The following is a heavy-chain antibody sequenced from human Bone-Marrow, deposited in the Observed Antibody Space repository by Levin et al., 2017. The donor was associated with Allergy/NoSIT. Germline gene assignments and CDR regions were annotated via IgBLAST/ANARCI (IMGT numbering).Heavy chain of an antibody. D-gene: IGHD2-2*01. V-gene: IGHV1-2*02. CDR1: GYSFTAYY. J-gene: IGHJ6*02. Sequence: GASVKVSCKASGYSFTAYYMHWVRQAPGHGPEWMGWINGNSGATNFAHEFQDRVSMTRDTSIRTVYMQLTRLTSDDTAVYYCARTQRDSTFRYDMDVWGQGTMVTVSS. CDR2: INGNSGAT. CDR3: ARTQRDSTFRYDMDV.